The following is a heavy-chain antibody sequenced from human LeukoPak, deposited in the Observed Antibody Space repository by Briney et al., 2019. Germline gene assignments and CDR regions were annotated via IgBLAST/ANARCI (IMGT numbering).Heavy chain of an antibody. CDR2: IRCDGSSK. D-gene: IGHD3-22*01. J-gene: IGHJ4*02. V-gene: IGHV3-30*02. CDR1: GFTFSSYG. Sequence: GGSLRLSCAASGFTFSSYGMHWVRQAPGKGLEWVAFIRCDGSSKYYADSVKGRFTISRDNSEDTLYLQMNSLRAEDTAVYYCAKVITMIRDFDYWGQGTLVTVSS. CDR3: AKVITMIRDFDY.